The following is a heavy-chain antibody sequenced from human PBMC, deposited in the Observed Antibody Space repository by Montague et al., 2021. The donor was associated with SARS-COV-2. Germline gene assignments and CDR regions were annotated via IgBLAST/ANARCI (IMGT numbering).Heavy chain of an antibody. CDR3: AREIAGATVLDY. V-gene: IGHV2-70*11. CDR2: IDWDDDK. J-gene: IGHJ4*02. D-gene: IGHD1-26*01. Sequence: PALVKPTQTLTLTCTFSGFSHSTSGMCVSWIRQPPGKALEWLARIDWDDDKYYSTSLKTRLTISKDTSKNQVVLTMTNMDPVDTATYYCAREIAGATVLDYWGQGTLVTVSS. CDR1: GFSHSTSGMC.